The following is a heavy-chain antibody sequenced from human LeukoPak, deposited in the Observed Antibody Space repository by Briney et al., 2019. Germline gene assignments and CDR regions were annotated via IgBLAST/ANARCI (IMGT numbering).Heavy chain of an antibody. CDR2: INPNSGGT. Sequence: ASVKVSCKASGYTFTGYYMHWVRQAPGQGLEWMGWINPNSGGTNYAQKFQGRVTMTRDTSISTAYMELSRLRSDNTAVYYCARGRLYYGSGSYFVDYWGQGTLVTVSS. CDR1: GYTFTGYY. CDR3: ARGRLYYGSGSYFVDY. V-gene: IGHV1-2*02. J-gene: IGHJ4*02. D-gene: IGHD3-10*01.